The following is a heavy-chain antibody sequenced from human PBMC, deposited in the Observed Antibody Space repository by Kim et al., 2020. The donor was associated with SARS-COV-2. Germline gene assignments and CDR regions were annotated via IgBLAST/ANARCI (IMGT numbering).Heavy chain of an antibody. CDR3: ATRKDSRGYSYGYGPYYFDY. D-gene: IGHD5-18*01. V-gene: IGHV3-21*01. Sequence: GGSLRLSCAASGFTFSSYSMNWVRQAPGKGLEWVSSISSSSSYIYYADSVKGRFTISIDNAKNSLYLQMNSLRAEDTAVYYCATRKDSRGYSYGYGPYYFDYWGQGTLVTVSS. J-gene: IGHJ4*02. CDR2: ISSSSSYI. CDR1: GFTFSSYS.